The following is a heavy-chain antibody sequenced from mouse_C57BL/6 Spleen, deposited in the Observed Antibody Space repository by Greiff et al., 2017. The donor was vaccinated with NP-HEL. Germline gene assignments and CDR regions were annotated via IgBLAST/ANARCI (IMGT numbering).Heavy chain of an antibody. D-gene: IGHD1-1*01. Sequence: EVKLVESGGGLVKPGGSLKLSCAASGFTFSDYGMHWVRQAPEKGLEWVAYISRGSSTIYYADTVKGRFTISRDKAKNTLFLQMTSLRSEDTAMYYCARAYYYDSSYDWYFDVWGTGTTVTVSS. V-gene: IGHV5-17*01. CDR3: ARAYYYDSSYDWYFDV. CDR1: GFTFSDYG. CDR2: ISRGSSTI. J-gene: IGHJ1*03.